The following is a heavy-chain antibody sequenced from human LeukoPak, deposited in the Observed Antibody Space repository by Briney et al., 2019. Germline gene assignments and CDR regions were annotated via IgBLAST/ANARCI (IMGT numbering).Heavy chain of an antibody. CDR1: GFTFSSYW. CDR2: IKQDGSQK. J-gene: IGHJ6*03. V-gene: IGHV3-7*01. CDR3: ARVVSPVDMVRGVADFFYNYYMDV. D-gene: IGHD3-10*01. Sequence: GGSLRLSCAASGFTFSSYWMSWVRQAPGKGLEWVANIKQDGSQKYYVDSVKGRFTISRDNAKNSLYLQMSSLRVEDTALYYCARVVSPVDMVRGVADFFYNYYMDVWGKGTTVTISS.